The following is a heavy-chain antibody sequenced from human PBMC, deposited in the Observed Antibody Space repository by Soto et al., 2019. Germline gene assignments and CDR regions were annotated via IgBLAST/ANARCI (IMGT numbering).Heavy chain of an antibody. CDR1: GGSISSGGYY. Sequence: SETLSLTCTVSGGSISSGGYYWSWIRQHPGKGLEWIGYIYYSGSTYYNPSLESRVTISVDTSKNQFSLKLSSVTAADTAVYYCARGSPLLTDYYFFXYWGQGALVTVSS. CDR3: ARGSPLLTDYYFFXY. V-gene: IGHV4-31*03. D-gene: IGHD3-9*01. CDR2: IYYSGST. J-gene: IGHJ4*02.